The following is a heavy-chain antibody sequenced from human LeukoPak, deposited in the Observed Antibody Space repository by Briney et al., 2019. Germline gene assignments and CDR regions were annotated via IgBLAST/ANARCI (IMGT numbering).Heavy chain of an antibody. D-gene: IGHD3-10*01. CDR2: ISGSGGST. Sequence: VGSLRLSCAASVFTFSSYAMSWVRQAPGKGLEWVSAISGSGGSTYYADSVKGRFTISRDNSKNTLYLQMNSLRAEDTAVYYCAKSPPSLVWFGELSALDYWGQGTLVTVSS. CDR3: AKSPPSLVWFGELSALDY. V-gene: IGHV3-23*01. CDR1: VFTFSSYA. J-gene: IGHJ4*02.